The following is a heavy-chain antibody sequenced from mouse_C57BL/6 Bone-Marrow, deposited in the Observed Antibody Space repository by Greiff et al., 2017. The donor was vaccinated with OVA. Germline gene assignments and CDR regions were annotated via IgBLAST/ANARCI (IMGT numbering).Heavy chain of an antibody. V-gene: IGHV14-4*01. CDR3: TFYYDYGGEAWFAD. J-gene: IGHJ3*01. D-gene: IGHD2-4*01. CDR1: GFNIKDDY. Sequence: EVQLQQSGAELVRPGASVKLSCTASGFNIKDDYMHWVKQRPEQGLEWIGWIDPENGDTEYASKFQGKATITADTSSNTAYLQLSSLTSEDTAVYYCTFYYDYGGEAWFADWGQGTLVTVSA. CDR2: IDPENGDT.